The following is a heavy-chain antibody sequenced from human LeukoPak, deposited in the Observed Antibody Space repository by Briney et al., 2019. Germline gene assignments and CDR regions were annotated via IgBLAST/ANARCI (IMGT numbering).Heavy chain of an antibody. D-gene: IGHD3-22*01. Sequence: ASVKVSCKASGYTFTSYYMHWVRQAPGQGLEWMGIINPSGGSTSYAQKFQGRVTMTRDTSTSTVYMELSSLRSEDTAVYYCARSSRGDYYDSSGESYYFDYWGQGTLVTVSS. CDR2: INPSGGST. CDR3: ARSSRGDYYDSSGESYYFDY. V-gene: IGHV1-46*01. J-gene: IGHJ4*02. CDR1: GYTFTSYY.